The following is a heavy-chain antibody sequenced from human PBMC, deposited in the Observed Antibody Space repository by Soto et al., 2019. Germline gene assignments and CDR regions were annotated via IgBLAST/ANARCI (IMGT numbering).Heavy chain of an antibody. J-gene: IGHJ6*03. CDR3: ARESPSPYYYYYMDV. Sequence: ASVKVSCKASGYTFTSYAMHWVRQAPGQRLEWMGWINAGNGNTKYSQKFQGRVTITRDTSASTAYMELSSLRSEDTAVYYCARESPSPYYYYYMDVWGKGTTVTVSS. CDR1: GYTFTSYA. CDR2: INAGNGNT. V-gene: IGHV1-3*01.